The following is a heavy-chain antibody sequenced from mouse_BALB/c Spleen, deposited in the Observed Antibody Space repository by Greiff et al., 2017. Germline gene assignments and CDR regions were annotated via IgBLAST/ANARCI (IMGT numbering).Heavy chain of an antibody. D-gene: IGHD4-1*01. J-gene: IGHJ2*01. Sequence: EVQRVESGGGLVKPGGSLKLSCAASGFTFSDYYMSWVRQTPEKRLEWVATISDGGSYTYYPDSVKGRFTISRDNAKNNLYLQMSSLKSEDTAMYYCARDRGRNWDYFDYWGQGTTLTVSS. V-gene: IGHV5-4*02. CDR3: ARDRGRNWDYFDY. CDR2: ISDGGSYT. CDR1: GFTFSDYY.